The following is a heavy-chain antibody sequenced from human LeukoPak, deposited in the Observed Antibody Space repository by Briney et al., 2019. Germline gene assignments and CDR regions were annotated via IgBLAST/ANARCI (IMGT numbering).Heavy chain of an antibody. Sequence: GGSLRLSCAASGFTFSSYGMHWVRQAPGKGLEWVAVIWYDGSNKYYADSVKGRFTISRDNSKNTLYLQMNSLRAEDTAVYYCAKELGYCSSTSCYAYYYYGMDVWGKGTTVTVSS. CDR2: IWYDGSNK. CDR3: AKELGYCSSTSCYAYYYYGMDV. D-gene: IGHD2-2*01. CDR1: GFTFSSYG. J-gene: IGHJ6*04. V-gene: IGHV3-30*02.